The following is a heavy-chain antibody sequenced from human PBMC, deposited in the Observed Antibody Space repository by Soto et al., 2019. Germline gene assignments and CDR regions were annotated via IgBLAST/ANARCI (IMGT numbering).Heavy chain of an antibody. CDR3: ARIPVDTHMTYWFDH. Sequence: SETLSLTCTVSGDSVTSGDYYWSWIRQPPGKGLVWIGYIYYSGNTNYSPSLKSRVAISLDTSHNQFSLKLSSVTAADTAVYFRARIPVDTHMTYWFDHWGQGTLVTVSS. V-gene: IGHV4-61*08. CDR1: GDSVTSGDYY. J-gene: IGHJ5*01. D-gene: IGHD2-15*01. CDR2: IYYSGNT.